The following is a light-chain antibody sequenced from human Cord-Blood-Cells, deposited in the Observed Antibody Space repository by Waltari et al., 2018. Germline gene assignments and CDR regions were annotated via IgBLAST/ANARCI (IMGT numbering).Light chain of an antibody. Sequence: QSVLPQPPSVSGAPGQQFTHSSTRITCTSGACHDLSSYQQLPGTGPKLLIYGNSNRPSGVPDRFSGSKSGTSASLAITGLQAEDEADYYCQSYDSSLSVLYVFGTGTKVTVL. J-gene: IGLJ1*01. CDR1: TCTSGACHD. CDR2: GNS. CDR3: QSYDSSLSVLYV. V-gene: IGLV1-40*01.